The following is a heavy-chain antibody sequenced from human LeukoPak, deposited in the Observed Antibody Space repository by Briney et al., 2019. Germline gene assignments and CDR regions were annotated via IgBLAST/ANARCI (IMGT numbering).Heavy chain of an antibody. CDR3: ATDLGSDGDPPFDY. J-gene: IGHJ4*02. Sequence: ASVKVSCKVSGYTLTELSMHWVRQAPGKGLEWMGGFDPEDGETIYAQKFQGRVTMTEDTSTDTAYMELSSLRSEDTAVYYCATDLGSDGDPPFDYWGQGTLVTVSS. CDR1: GYTLTELS. D-gene: IGHD4-17*01. V-gene: IGHV1-24*01. CDR2: FDPEDGET.